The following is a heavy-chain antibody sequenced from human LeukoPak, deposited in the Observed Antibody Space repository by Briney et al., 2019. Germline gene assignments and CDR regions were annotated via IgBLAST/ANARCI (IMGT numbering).Heavy chain of an antibody. Sequence: KPSETLSLTCAVYGGSFSGYYWSWIRQPPGKGLEWIGEINHSGSTNYNPSLKSRVTISVDTSKNQFSLKLSSVTAADTAVYYCARGRPRARVGGLRLSWFDPWGQGTLVTVSS. D-gene: IGHD5-12*01. CDR1: GGSFSGYY. J-gene: IGHJ5*02. CDR3: ARGRPRARVGGLRLSWFDP. V-gene: IGHV4-34*01. CDR2: INHSGST.